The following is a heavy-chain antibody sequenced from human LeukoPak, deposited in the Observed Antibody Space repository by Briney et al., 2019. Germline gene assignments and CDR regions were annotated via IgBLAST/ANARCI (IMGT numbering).Heavy chain of an antibody. CDR1: GFTFSSYG. J-gene: IGHJ6*02. D-gene: IGHD3-22*01. CDR2: ISSSSSYI. V-gene: IGHV3-21*01. Sequence: PGGSLRLSCAASGFTFSSYGMNWVRQAPGKGLEWVSSISSSSSYIYYADSVKGRFTISRDNAKNSLYLQMNSLRAEDTAVYYCARAPYYYDSSGYYYRPFYYYGMDVWGQGTTVTVSS. CDR3: ARAPYYYDSSGYYYRPFYYYGMDV.